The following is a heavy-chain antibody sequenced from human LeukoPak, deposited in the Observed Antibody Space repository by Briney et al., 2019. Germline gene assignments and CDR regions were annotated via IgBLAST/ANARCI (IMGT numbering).Heavy chain of an antibody. CDR3: ARRQGSYYDFWNGYYAMNYMDV. CDR1: GYTFTSYD. CDR2: MNPNSGNT. V-gene: IGHV1-8*01. Sequence: GASVKVSCKAFGYTFTSYDINWVRQATGQGLEWMGWMNPNSGNTGYAQKFQGRVTINRNTSITTAYMELSSLRSEDTAVYYCARRQGSYYDFWNGYYAMNYMDVWGKGTTVTVSS. J-gene: IGHJ6*03. D-gene: IGHD3-3*01.